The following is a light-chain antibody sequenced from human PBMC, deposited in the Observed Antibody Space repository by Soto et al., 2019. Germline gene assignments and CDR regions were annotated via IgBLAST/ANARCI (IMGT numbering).Light chain of an antibody. CDR3: QHYNSYSEA. CDR2: KAS. V-gene: IGKV1-5*03. CDR1: QAIDSW. J-gene: IGKJ1*01. Sequence: DIQMTQSPSSVSASVGDRVTITCRASQAIDSWLAWYQQKPGEAPKLLIYKASTLKSGVPSRFSGSGSGTEFTLTISSLQPDDFATYYCQHYNSYSEAFGQGTK.